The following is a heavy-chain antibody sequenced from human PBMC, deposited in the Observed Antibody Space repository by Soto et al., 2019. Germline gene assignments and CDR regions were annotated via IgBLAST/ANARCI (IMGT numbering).Heavy chain of an antibody. J-gene: IGHJ4*02. CDR3: AKWSGYGDL. CDR2: ISIGGTHT. Sequence: PGRSLRLSCAVSGFTFSSYSFTWVRQAPGKGLQWVSVISIGGTHTFYADSVKGRFTISRDNSKNTVYLQMHSLRAEDTAVYYCAKWSGYGDLWGQGTLVTVSS. D-gene: IGHD5-12*01. CDR1: GFTFSSYS. V-gene: IGHV3-23*01.